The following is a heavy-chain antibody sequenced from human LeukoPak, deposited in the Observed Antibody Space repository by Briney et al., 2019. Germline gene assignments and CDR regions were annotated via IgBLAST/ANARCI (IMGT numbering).Heavy chain of an antibody. CDR2: IKQDGSEK. J-gene: IGHJ5*02. CDR3: ARNSRSYNWFDP. Sequence: GGSLGLSCAASGFTVSSNYMSWVRQAPGKGLEWVANIKQDGSEKYYVDSVKGRFTISRDNAKNSLYLQMNSLRAEDTAVYYCARNSRSYNWFDPWGQGTLVTVSS. CDR1: GFTVSSNY. V-gene: IGHV3-7*01. D-gene: IGHD4-11*01.